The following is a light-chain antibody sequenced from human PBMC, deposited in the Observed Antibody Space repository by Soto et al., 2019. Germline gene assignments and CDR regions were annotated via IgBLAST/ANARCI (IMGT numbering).Light chain of an antibody. Sequence: SVLTQPASVSGSPGQSITISCTGTSSDVGGYKYVSWYQQHPGKAPKLMIYEVSNRPSGVSNRFSGSKSGNTASLTISGLQAEDEADYYCSSYTSGATLYVFGTGTKLTVL. V-gene: IGLV2-14*01. CDR3: SSYTSGATLYV. CDR1: SSDVGGYKY. CDR2: EVS. J-gene: IGLJ1*01.